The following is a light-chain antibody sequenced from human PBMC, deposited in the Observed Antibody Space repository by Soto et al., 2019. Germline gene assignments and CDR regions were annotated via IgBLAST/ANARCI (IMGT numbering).Light chain of an antibody. J-gene: IGKJ2*01. CDR2: GAS. CDR1: QSVRSNF. Sequence: VLPQSPDTLSLSPGDRATLSCRASQSVRSNFLAWYQQKPGKAPRLLIYGASNRAAGIPERFSGSASGTECTLTSSRLEPDDSAVYSCQQYHDSPMTTFGHGTKLQIK. CDR3: QQYHDSPMTT. V-gene: IGKV3-20*01.